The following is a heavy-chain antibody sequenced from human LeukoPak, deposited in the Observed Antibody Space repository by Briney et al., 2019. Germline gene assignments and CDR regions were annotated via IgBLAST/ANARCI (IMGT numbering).Heavy chain of an antibody. CDR1: GYSFTTFH. V-gene: IGHV1-18*01. D-gene: IGHD6-13*01. CDR2: IHIYRGNT. CDR3: ARDVGITVADSFDP. Sequence: ASVKVSCKAAGYSFTTFHMNWVRQAPGQGPEWMGWIHIYRGNTNYAQKFQGRVTMTTDTSTSTVYMEVRGLRSDDTAMYYCARDVGITVADSFDPWGQGTLVTVSS. J-gene: IGHJ5*02.